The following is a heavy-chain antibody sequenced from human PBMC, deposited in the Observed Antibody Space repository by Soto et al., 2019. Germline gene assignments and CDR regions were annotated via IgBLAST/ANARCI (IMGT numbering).Heavy chain of an antibody. CDR1: GGSFSGYY. CDR2: INHSGST. Sequence: SEPLSLTCAVYGGSFSGYYWSWIRQPPGKGLEWIGEINHSGSTNYNPSLKSRVTISVDTSKNQFSLKLSSVTAADTAVYYCARLDTLSTMNRYCSGGSCSLAEYFQHWGQGTLVTVSS. CDR3: ARLDTLSTMNRYCSGGSCSLAEYFQH. D-gene: IGHD2-15*01. V-gene: IGHV4-34*01. J-gene: IGHJ1*01.